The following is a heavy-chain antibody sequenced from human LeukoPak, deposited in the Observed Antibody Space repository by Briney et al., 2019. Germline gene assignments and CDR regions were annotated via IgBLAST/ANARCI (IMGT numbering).Heavy chain of an antibody. V-gene: IGHV3-48*01. D-gene: IGHD3-10*01. J-gene: IGHJ5*02. CDR1: GFPLTYNTYN. CDR2: ISNGGSTI. Sequence: GVSLTLSCVASGFPLTYNTYNMLWVPRARGKGLEWLSFISNGGSTIYYANSVEGRFTISRDNAKNSLYLQMNGLRAEDTAVYYCARELYRGLGNWFDPWGQGTLVTVSS. CDR3: ARELYRGLGNWFDP.